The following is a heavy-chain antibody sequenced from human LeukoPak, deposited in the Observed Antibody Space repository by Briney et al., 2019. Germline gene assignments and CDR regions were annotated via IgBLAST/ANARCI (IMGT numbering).Heavy chain of an antibody. V-gene: IGHV4-30-4*01. CDR1: GGSISSGDYY. CDR3: ARGVYTAYYYGMDV. Sequence: PSETLSLTCTVSGGSISSGDYYWSWIRQPPGKGLEWIGYIYYSGSTYYNPSLKSRVTISVDTSKNQFSLKLSSVTAADTAVYYCARGVYTAYYYGMDVWGQGTTVTVSS. J-gene: IGHJ6*02. D-gene: IGHD5-18*01. CDR2: IYYSGST.